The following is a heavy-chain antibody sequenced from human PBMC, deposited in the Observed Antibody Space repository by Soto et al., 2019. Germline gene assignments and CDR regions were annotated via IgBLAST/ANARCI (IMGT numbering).Heavy chain of an antibody. V-gene: IGHV3-13*01. D-gene: IGHD2-21*02. CDR2: IGTAGDT. Sequence: GGSLRLSCAASGFTFSSYDMHWVRQATGKGLEWVSAIGTAGDTYYPGSVKGRFTISRENAKNSLYLQMNSLRAGDTAVYYCARWGGGYSKNYYYYMDVWGKGTTVTVS. J-gene: IGHJ6*03. CDR1: GFTFSSYD. CDR3: ARWGGGYSKNYYYYMDV.